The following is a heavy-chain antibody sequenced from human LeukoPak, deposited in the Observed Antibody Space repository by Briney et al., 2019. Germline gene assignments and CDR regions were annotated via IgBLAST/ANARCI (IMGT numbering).Heavy chain of an antibody. CDR1: GFTFSSYS. CDR3: ARGRWQVFPHYMDV. CDR2: ISRSSNYI. D-gene: IGHD6-19*01. Sequence: GGSLRLSCAASGFTFSSYSMNWVRQAPGKGLEWVSSISRSSNYIYYGDSVKGRFTISRDNAKNSLYLQMDSLRVEDTAVYYCARGRWQVFPHYMDVWGTGASVTVSS. V-gene: IGHV3-21*06. J-gene: IGHJ6*03.